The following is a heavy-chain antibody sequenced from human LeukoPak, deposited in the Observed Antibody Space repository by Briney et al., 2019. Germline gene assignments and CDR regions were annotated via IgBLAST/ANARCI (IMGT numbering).Heavy chain of an antibody. Sequence: ASVKVSCKASGYTFTSYGISWVRQAPGQGLEWMGWISAYNGNTNYAQKLQGRVTMTTDTSTSTAYMELRSLRSDDTAVYYCARTTNWNDDGSFDYWGQGTLVTVSS. J-gene: IGHJ4*02. CDR3: ARTTNWNDDGSFDY. CDR2: ISAYNGNT. CDR1: GYTFTSYG. V-gene: IGHV1-18*01. D-gene: IGHD1-1*01.